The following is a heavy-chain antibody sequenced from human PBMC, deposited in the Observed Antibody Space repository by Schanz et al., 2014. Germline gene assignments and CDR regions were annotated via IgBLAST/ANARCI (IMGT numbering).Heavy chain of an antibody. V-gene: IGHV1-69*08. Sequence: QVHLVQSGAEVKKPGSSVKVSCKASGGTFSSDTFSWVRQAPGQGLEWMGRIVPIAGITNYAQRFQGRVTITADKSSDTAYMELSSLRSEDTAVYYCARDRRRYCSTASCLHDNWFDPWGQGTLXIVSS. CDR2: IVPIAGIT. CDR3: ARDRRRYCSTASCLHDNWFDP. CDR1: GGTFSSDT. D-gene: IGHD2-2*01. J-gene: IGHJ5*02.